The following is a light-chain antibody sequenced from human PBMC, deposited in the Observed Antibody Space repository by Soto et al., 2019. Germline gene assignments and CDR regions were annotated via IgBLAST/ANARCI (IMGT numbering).Light chain of an antibody. J-gene: IGKJ3*01. CDR3: QQYGSSPPRFT. CDR1: QSVSSSY. Sequence: EIVLTQSPGTLSLSPGERATLSCRASQSVSSSYLAWYQQKPGQAPRLLIYGASNRATGIPDRFSGSGSGTDFTLTISRLEPEDFAVYYCQQYGSSPPRFTFGPGTKVDIK. CDR2: GAS. V-gene: IGKV3-20*01.